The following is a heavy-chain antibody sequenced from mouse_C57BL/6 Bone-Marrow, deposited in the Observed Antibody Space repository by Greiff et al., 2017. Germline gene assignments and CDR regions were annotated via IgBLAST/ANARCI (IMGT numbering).Heavy chain of an antibody. V-gene: IGHV1-55*01. CDR2: IYPGSGST. CDR3: ARSPRGYFDY. CDR1: GYTFTSYW. J-gene: IGHJ2*01. Sequence: QVHVKQSGAELVKPGASVKMSCKASGYTFTSYWITWVKQRPGQGLEWIGDIYPGSGSTSYNEKFKSKATLTVDTSSSTAYMQLSSLTSEDSAVYYCARSPRGYFDYWGQGTTLTVSS.